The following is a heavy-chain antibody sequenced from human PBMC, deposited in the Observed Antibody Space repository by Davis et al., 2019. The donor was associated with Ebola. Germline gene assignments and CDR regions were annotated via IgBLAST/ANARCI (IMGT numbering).Heavy chain of an antibody. CDR1: GFTFSSYG. CDR2: ISYDGSNK. CDR3: AKTLYEGRYQLLPAEIDY. Sequence: LSLTCAASGFTFSSYGMHWVRQAPGKGLEWVAVISYDGSNKYYADSVKGRFTISRDNSKNTLYLQMNSLRAEDTAVYYCAKTLYEGRYQLLPAEIDYWGQGTLVTVSS. D-gene: IGHD2-2*01. J-gene: IGHJ4*02. V-gene: IGHV3-30*18.